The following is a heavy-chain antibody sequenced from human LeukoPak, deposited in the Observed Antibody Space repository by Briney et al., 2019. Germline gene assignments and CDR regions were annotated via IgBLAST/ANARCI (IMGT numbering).Heavy chain of an antibody. V-gene: IGHV3-23*01. CDR2: ISGSGGST. Sequence: GGSLRPSCEASGLSFSDYAMSWVRQAPGKGLEWVSSISGSGGSTYYADFVKDRASISRDNSKNTVYLRLNSLGAEDSAVYFCAKGGQNFDFWRFDYWGQGTVVTVSS. CDR1: GLSFSDYA. J-gene: IGHJ4*02. D-gene: IGHD3-3*01. CDR3: AKGGQNFDFWRFDY.